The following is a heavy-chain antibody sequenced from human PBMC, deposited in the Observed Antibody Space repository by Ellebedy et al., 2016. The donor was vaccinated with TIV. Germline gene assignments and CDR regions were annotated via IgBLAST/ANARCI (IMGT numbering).Heavy chain of an antibody. CDR1: GYTLTELS. V-gene: IGHV1-24*01. D-gene: IGHD3-22*01. CDR3: AVTMIVVGGDAFDI. CDR2: FDPEDGET. J-gene: IGHJ3*02. Sequence: AASVKVSCKVFGYTLTELSIHWVRQAPGKGLEWMGGFDPEDGETIYAQKFQGRVTMHEDTSTDTAYIELSSLRSEDTAVYYCAVTMIVVGGDAFDIWGQGTLVTVSS.